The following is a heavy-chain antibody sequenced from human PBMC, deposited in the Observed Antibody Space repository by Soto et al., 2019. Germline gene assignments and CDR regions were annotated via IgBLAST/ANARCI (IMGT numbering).Heavy chain of an antibody. CDR2: IYYSGST. Sequence: SETMSLTCTVAGGSISSSSYYWGWIRQPPGKGLEWIGSIYYSGSTYYNPSLKSRVTISVDTSKNQFSLKLSSVTAADTAVYHCARLTSSGYYYFDYWGQGTLVTVSS. V-gene: IGHV4-39*01. D-gene: IGHD3-22*01. CDR1: GGSISSSSYY. J-gene: IGHJ4*02. CDR3: ARLTSSGYYYFDY.